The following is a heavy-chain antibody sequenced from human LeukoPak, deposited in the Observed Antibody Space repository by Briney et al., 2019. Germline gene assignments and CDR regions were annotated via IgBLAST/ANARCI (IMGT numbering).Heavy chain of an antibody. Sequence: ASVKVSCKASGYTFTNNYMHWVRQAPGQGLEWMGIINPSGGSTNYAQKFQGRVTMTSDTSTSTVYMGLSSLRSEDTAVYYCARAVGIVVVVVATLDYWGQGTLVTVSS. CDR2: INPSGGST. D-gene: IGHD2-15*01. CDR1: GYTFTNNY. V-gene: IGHV1-46*01. CDR3: ARAVGIVVVVVATLDY. J-gene: IGHJ4*02.